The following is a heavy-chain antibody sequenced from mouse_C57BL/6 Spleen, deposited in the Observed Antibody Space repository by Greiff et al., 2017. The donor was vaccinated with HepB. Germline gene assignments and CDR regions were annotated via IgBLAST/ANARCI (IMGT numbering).Heavy chain of an antibody. Sequence: EVQLQQSGAELVKPGASVKLSCTASGFNINDYYMHWVKQRPEQGLEWIGRIDPEDGESKYATKFQGKATITADTSSNKAYLQLSSLTSEDTAVYYCAPDCDGFAYWGQRTLVTVSA. J-gene: IGHJ3*01. CDR1: GFNINDYY. CDR2: IDPEDGES. D-gene: IGHD2-4*01. CDR3: APDCDGFAY. V-gene: IGHV14-2*01.